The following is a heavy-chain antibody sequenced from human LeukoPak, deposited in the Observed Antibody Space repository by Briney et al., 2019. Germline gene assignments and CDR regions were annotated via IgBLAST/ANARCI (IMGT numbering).Heavy chain of an antibody. D-gene: IGHD3-22*01. CDR1: GYTFTSYG. Sequence: EASVKVSCTASGYTFTSYGISWVRQAPGQGLEWMGWISAYNGNTNYAQKLQGRVTMTTDTSTSTAYMELRSLRSDDTAVYYCARDLSRYDSSGYYYYWGQGTLVTVSS. CDR3: ARDLSRYDSSGYYYY. J-gene: IGHJ4*02. V-gene: IGHV1-18*01. CDR2: ISAYNGNT.